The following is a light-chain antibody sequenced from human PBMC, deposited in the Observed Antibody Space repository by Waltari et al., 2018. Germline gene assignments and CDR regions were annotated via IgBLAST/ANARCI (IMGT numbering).Light chain of an antibody. Sequence: DIQMTQSPSTLSASVGDRVTITCRASQSVNSWVAWYQQKPGKAPKLLIFKASNLESGVPSRFSGSGSGTEFTLTISSLQPDDSATYHCQQYDSYWTFGQGTKVEIK. V-gene: IGKV1-5*03. CDR3: QQYDSYWT. CDR2: KAS. CDR1: QSVNSW. J-gene: IGKJ1*01.